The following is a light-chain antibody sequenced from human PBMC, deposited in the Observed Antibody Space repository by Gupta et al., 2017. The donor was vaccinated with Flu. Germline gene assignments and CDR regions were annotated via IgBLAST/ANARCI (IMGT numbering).Light chain of an antibody. CDR1: SSDVGAYSY. J-gene: IGLJ2*01. CDR2: EVN. CDR3: CSYGGSKF. V-gene: IGLV2-8*01. Sequence: GQSVTISCTGTSSDVGAYSYVSWYQQHPGKAPKLIIDEVNKRPSGVPDRFSGSKSGNTASLTVSGLLAEDEADYYCCSYGGSKFFGGGTKLTVL.